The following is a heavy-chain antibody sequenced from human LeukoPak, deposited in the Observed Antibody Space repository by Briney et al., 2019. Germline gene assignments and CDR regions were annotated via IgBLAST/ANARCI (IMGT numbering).Heavy chain of an antibody. CDR3: AKDSGDYGDYEPGYFDY. CDR1: GFTFSSYG. D-gene: IGHD4-17*01. V-gene: IGHV3-30*18. Sequence: GGSLRLSCAASGFTFSSYGMHWVRQAPGKGLGWVAVISYDGSNKYYADSVKGRFTISRDNSKNTLYLQMNSLRAEDTAVYYCAKDSGDYGDYEPGYFDYWGQGTLVTVSS. J-gene: IGHJ4*02. CDR2: ISYDGSNK.